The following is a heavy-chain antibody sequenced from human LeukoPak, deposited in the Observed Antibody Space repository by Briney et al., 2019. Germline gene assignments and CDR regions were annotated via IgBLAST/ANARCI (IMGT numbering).Heavy chain of an antibody. CDR2: IYYSGST. Sequence: PSETLSLTCTVSGGSISSYYWSWIRQPPGKGLEWIGYIYYSGSTNYNPSLKSRVTISVDTSKNQFSLKLSSVTAADTAVYYCARATYSGSLNYWGQGTLVTVSS. D-gene: IGHD1-26*01. CDR3: ARATYSGSLNY. J-gene: IGHJ4*02. CDR1: GGSISSYY. V-gene: IGHV4-59*12.